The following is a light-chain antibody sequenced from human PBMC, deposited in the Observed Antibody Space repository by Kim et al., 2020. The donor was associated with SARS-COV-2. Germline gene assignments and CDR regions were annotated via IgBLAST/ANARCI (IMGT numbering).Light chain of an antibody. J-gene: IGKJ1*01. Sequence: EIVLTQSPGSLSLSPGERATLSCRTSQTFARNYLGWYQQKPGQAPRLLIYGASSRATGIPDRFSGSGSGTDFTLTISRLEPEDFAVYYCQQYGNSRWTFGQGTKVEIK. V-gene: IGKV3-20*01. CDR3: QQYGNSRWT. CDR2: GAS. CDR1: QTFARNY.